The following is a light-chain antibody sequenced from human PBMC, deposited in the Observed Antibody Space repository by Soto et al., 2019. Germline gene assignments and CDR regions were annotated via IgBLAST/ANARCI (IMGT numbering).Light chain of an antibody. Sequence: QSALTQPASVSGSPGQSITISCTGTSIDLAIYNYVSWYQQQPGKAPKLMIYQVTNRPSGVSNRFSGSRSGNTASLTISGLQAEDEAAYYCSSYTDSSNYVFGTGTKVTVL. V-gene: IGLV2-14*01. CDR2: QVT. J-gene: IGLJ1*01. CDR1: SIDLAIYNY. CDR3: SSYTDSSNYV.